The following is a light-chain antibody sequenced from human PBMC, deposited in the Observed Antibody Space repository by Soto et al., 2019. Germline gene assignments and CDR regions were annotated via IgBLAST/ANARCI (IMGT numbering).Light chain of an antibody. V-gene: IGKV1-5*03. CDR2: KTS. CDR3: QQYNSYS. Sequence: DIKMIQSPSILSAYIGTRVPITRPAIQTISSWLAWHQQTPGKAPKLLMYKTSSLESGVPSRFSGSRSGTEFTPTISSLQPDDLATYFCQQYNSYSFGQGTKVEI. J-gene: IGKJ1*01. CDR1: QTISSW.